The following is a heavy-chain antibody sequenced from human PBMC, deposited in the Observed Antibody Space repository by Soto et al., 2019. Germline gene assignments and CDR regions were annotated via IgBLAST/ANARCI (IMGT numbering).Heavy chain of an antibody. D-gene: IGHD2-2*01. CDR2: IFSSDSSA. V-gene: IGHV5-51*01. CDR3: GTWRGSSWFDY. Sequence: PXESLTISWKASGFTFSSYSLGWVRHMPGKGLQWMGNIFSSDSSAKYSPSFVGQVTISVDRSINTAYLQWSSLKASDTAIYYCGTWRGSSWFDYWGPGTLVTVSS. J-gene: IGHJ4*02. CDR1: GFTFSSYS.